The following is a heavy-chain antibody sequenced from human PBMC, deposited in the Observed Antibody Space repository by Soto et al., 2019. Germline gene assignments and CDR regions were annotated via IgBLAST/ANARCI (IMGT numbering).Heavy chain of an antibody. V-gene: IGHV3-33*01. CDR3: ARRGGYISWPIDY. CDR2: IWYDGSEK. Sequence: GGSLRLSCAASGFTFSNYGMHWVRQAPGKGLEWVSVIWYDGSEKYYADSVKGRFTISRDNSKNTMYLQMKSLRVEDTAVYYCARRGGYISWPIDYWGQVTPVTVSS. CDR1: GFTFSNYG. J-gene: IGHJ4*02. D-gene: IGHD5-12*01.